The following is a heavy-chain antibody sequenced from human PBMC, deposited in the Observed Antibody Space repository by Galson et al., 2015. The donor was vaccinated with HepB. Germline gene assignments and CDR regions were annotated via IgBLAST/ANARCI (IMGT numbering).Heavy chain of an antibody. V-gene: IGHV1-46*03. D-gene: IGHD6-19*01. CDR3: ASSSVAGTPNYYFDY. Sequence: SVKVSCKASGYTFTSYYMHWVRQAPGQGLEWMGIINPSGGSTSYAQKFQGRVTMTRDTSTSTVYMELSSLRSEDTAVYYCASSSVAGTPNYYFDYWGQGTLVTVSS. CDR1: GYTFTSYY. CDR2: INPSGGST. J-gene: IGHJ4*02.